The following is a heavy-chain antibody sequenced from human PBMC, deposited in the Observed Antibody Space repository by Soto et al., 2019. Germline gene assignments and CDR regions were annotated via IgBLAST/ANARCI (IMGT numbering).Heavy chain of an antibody. CDR3: ARHGHTRWFGELSPYYYYGMDV. J-gene: IGHJ6*02. V-gene: IGHV4-39*01. CDR1: GGSISSSSYY. D-gene: IGHD3-10*01. CDR2: IYYSGST. Sequence: SETLSLTCTVSGGSISSSSYYWGWIRQPPGKGLEWIGSIYYSGSTYYNPSLKSRVTISVDTSKNQFSLKLSSVTAADTAVYYCARHGHTRWFGELSPYYYYGMDVWGQGTTVT.